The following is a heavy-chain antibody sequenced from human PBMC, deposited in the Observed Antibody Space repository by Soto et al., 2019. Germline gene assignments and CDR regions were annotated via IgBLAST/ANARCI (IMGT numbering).Heavy chain of an antibody. CDR2: IYYSGST. J-gene: IGHJ6*02. Sequence: QVQLQESGPGLVKPSETLSLTCTVSGGSISSYYWSWIRQPPGKGLEWIGYIYYSGSTNYKPSLKSRVTISVDTSKTQFSLKLSSVTSADTAVYYCARAAETAMVGGNYGMDVWGQGTTVTVSS. V-gene: IGHV4-59*01. CDR1: GGSISSYY. D-gene: IGHD5-18*01. CDR3: ARAAETAMVGGNYGMDV.